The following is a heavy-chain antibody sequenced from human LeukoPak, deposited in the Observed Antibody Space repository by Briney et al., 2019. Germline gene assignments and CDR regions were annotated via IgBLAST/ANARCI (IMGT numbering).Heavy chain of an antibody. CDR2: IKSTGDTT. V-gene: IGHV1-46*01. D-gene: IGHD3-16*01. CDR3: VREDAHTYYFDF. CDR1: GYTFTSYH. J-gene: IGHJ4*02. Sequence: GASVQVSCKTSGYTFTSYHMHWVRQAPGQGLEWVAIIKSTGDTTVYAQKFQGRVTVTRDTSTSTVYVDLSSLSSEDTAVYYCVREDAHTYYFDFWGPGTLVTASS.